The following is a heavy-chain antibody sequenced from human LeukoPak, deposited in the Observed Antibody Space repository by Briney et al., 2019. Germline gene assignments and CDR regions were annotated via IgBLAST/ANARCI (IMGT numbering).Heavy chain of an antibody. CDR1: GGSFSGYY. Sequence: PSETLSLTCAVYGGSFSGYYWSWIRQPPGKGLEWIGEINHSGSTNYNPSLKSRVTISVDTSKNQFSLKLSSVTAADTAVYYCARYCGSTSCPPQYNWFDPWGQGTLVTVSS. CDR2: INHSGST. J-gene: IGHJ5*02. V-gene: IGHV4-34*01. CDR3: ARYCGSTSCPPQYNWFDP. D-gene: IGHD2-2*01.